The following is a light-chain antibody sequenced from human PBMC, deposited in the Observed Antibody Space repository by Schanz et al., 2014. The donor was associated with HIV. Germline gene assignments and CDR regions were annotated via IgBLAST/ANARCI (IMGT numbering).Light chain of an antibody. CDR2: DVS. CDR3: SSYTSSSAPYV. Sequence: QSALTQPASVSGSPGQSITVSCTGTSSDIGGYDHLSWYRHHPDKAPELIIYDVSRRPSGISNRFSGSKSGNTASLTISGLQAEDEADFYCSSYTSSSAPYVFGTGTKLTVL. J-gene: IGLJ1*01. CDR1: SSDIGGYDH. V-gene: IGLV2-14*03.